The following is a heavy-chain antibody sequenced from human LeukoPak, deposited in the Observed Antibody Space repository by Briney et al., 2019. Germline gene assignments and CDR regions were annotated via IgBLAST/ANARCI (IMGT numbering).Heavy chain of an antibody. CDR3: SRSRPKFKDFDY. J-gene: IGHJ4*02. Sequence: GGSLRLSCAASGFTFSSYGMHWVRQAPGKGLEWVAFIRYDGTNKYYADSVKGRFTISRDNSKNTLYLRMNSLRAEDTAVYYCSRSRPKFKDFDYWGQGTLVTVSS. CDR2: IRYDGTNK. CDR1: GFTFSSYG. V-gene: IGHV3-30*02.